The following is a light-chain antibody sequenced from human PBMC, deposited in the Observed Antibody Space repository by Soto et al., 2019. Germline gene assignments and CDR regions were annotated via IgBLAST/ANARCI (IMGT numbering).Light chain of an antibody. Sequence: QSVLTQPPSVSAAPGQKVTISCSGNSSNIGSNDVSWYQQLPGKAPKLLIYENRQRPSGIPDRFSGSKSGTSATLGITGLQTGDEADYYCGTWDSSLIALFGTGTKVTV. CDR1: SSNIGSND. CDR3: GTWDSSLIAL. V-gene: IGLV1-51*02. J-gene: IGLJ1*01. CDR2: ENR.